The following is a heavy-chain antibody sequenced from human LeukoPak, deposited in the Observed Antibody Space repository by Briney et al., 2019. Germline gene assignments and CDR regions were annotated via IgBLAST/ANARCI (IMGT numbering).Heavy chain of an antibody. CDR2: VSGSGTAT. CDR3: ARWESGSRTSSETYLRY. Sequence: GGSLRLSCAASGFTFSKFAMNWVRQAPGKGLEWVSTVSGSGTATYHADSVKGRFTVSRDNSKNALYLQMNSLRAEDTAVYYCARWESGSRTSSETYLRYWGQGTLVTVSS. CDR1: GFTFSKFA. D-gene: IGHD6-13*01. J-gene: IGHJ4*02. V-gene: IGHV3-23*01.